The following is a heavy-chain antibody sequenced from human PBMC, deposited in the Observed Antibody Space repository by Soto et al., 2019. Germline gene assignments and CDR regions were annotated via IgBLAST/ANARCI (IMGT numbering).Heavy chain of an antibody. D-gene: IGHD6-6*01. CDR1: GFTFSSYG. V-gene: IGHV3-33*01. CDR3: ARDGEDSSSSVVYYYYGMDV. CDR2: IWYDGSNK. Sequence: PGGSLRLSCAASGFTFSSYGMHWVRQAPGKGLEWVAVIWYDGSNKYYADSVKGRFTISRDNSKNTLYLQMNSLRAEDTAVYYCARDGEDSSSSVVYYYYGMDVWGQGTTVTVSS. J-gene: IGHJ6*02.